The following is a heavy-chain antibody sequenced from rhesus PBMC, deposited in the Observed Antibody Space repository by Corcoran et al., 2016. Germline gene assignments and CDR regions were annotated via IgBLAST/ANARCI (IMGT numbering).Heavy chain of an antibody. J-gene: IGHJ4*01. Sequence: QVQLQESGPGLVKPSETLSLTCAVSGYSISSGYYWGGLRQPPGKGLEYIGYISGRSGSTYYNPSLKSRVTISKDTSKNQFSLKLSSVTAADTAVYYCARQALGGHFDYWGQGVLVTVSS. CDR1: GYSISSGYY. V-gene: IGHV4-99*01. CDR2: ISGRSGST. CDR3: ARQALGGHFDY. D-gene: IGHD3-34*01.